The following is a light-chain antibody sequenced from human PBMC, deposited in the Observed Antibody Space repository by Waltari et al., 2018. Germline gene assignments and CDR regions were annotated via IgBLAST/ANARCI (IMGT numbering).Light chain of an antibody. J-gene: IGKJ2*01. V-gene: IGKV3-11*01. CDR3: QQRSNWYT. Sequence: EVVLTHSPATLSLSPGERATLSCRASQHVSSFLAWYQQKRGQAPRLLIYDAAHRATGIPARFSGGGSGTDFTLTISSLEPEDFAVYYCQQRSNWYTFGQGTKLEIK. CDR2: DAA. CDR1: QHVSSF.